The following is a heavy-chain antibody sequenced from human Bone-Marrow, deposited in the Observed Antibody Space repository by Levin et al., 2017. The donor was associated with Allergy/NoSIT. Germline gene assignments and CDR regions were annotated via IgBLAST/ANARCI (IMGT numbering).Heavy chain of an antibody. D-gene: IGHD3-22*01. CDR2: INGRGSNI. V-gene: IGHV3-48*01. CDR3: SRDLRDSRDYYRADAVDF. CDR1: GFTFSTYA. Sequence: GGSLRLSCAASGFTFSTYAMNWVRQAPGKGLEWISYINGRGSNIYFADSVKGRFTISRDNAKNSLSLQMTSLRGEDTAVYYFSRDLRDSRDYYRADAVDFWGHGTMVTVSS. J-gene: IGHJ3*01.